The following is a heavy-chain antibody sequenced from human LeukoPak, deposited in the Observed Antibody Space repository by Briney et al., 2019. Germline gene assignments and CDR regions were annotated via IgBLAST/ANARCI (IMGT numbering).Heavy chain of an antibody. D-gene: IGHD5-18*01. Sequence: GGSLRLSCAASGFTFSSYEMNWVRQAPGKGLEWVSAISGSGGSTYYADSVKGRFTISRDNSKNTLYLQMNSLRAEDTAVYYCATTWIQLWVGVDYWGQGTLVTVSS. J-gene: IGHJ4*02. CDR3: ATTWIQLWVGVDY. CDR2: ISGSGGST. CDR1: GFTFSSYE. V-gene: IGHV3-23*01.